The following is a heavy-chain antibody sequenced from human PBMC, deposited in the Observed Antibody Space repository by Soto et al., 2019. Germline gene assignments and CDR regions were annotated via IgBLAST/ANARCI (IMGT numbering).Heavy chain of an antibody. CDR1: GFTFSDDY. CDR3: ARQGYCSSTACYTVDY. D-gene: IGHD2-2*02. Sequence: PGGSLRLSCGASGFTFSDDYMSWIRQAPGKGLEWVSYISSSGGTIYYADSVKGRFTISRDNAKNSLFLQMNSLRADDTAMYYCARQGYCSSTACYTVDYWGQGTLVTVSS. V-gene: IGHV3-11*01. CDR2: ISSSGGTI. J-gene: IGHJ4*02.